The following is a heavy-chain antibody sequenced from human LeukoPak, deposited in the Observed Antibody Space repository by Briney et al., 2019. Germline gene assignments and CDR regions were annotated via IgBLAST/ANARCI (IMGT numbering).Heavy chain of an antibody. CDR1: GFTFSDFW. D-gene: IGHD6-6*01. J-gene: IGHJ2*01. CDR3: ARDARRHRYFDL. Sequence: GGSLRLSCVASGFTFSDFWMHWFRQVPGKGLMWHARISGDATRITYADSVEGRFTISRDTAKKTLYLQMTHLKVDDTAMYFCARDARRHRYFDLWGRGTLVTVTS. CDR2: ISGDATRI. V-gene: IGHV3-74*03.